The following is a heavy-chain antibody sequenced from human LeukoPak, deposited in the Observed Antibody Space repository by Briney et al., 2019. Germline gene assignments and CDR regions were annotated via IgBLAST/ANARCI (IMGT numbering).Heavy chain of an antibody. Sequence: KSSETLFLTCSVSGDSVSSGNYHWSWIRQAPGKGLGWIGQSGHTNYNPSLKSRVIISKDTSKNQFSLTLNTATGADTAMYYCVTYYVYGGGRGHWGPGTLVIVSS. CDR3: VTYYVYGGGRGH. D-gene: IGHD2-21*01. CDR1: GDSVSSGNYH. CDR2: SGHT. V-gene: IGHV4-61*01. J-gene: IGHJ4*02.